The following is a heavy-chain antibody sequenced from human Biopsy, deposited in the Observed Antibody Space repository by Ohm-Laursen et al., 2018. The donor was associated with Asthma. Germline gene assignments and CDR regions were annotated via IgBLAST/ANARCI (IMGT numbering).Heavy chain of an antibody. CDR3: ARAYGGSFFSGSFDI. CDR2: IYSGGGT. CDR1: GFTVSTNG. Sequence: SLRLSCAASGFTVSTNGMSWVRQPPGKGLEWVSVIYSGGGTYYADSVRGRVTISRDNSKNTLSLQMNSLRAEDTAVYYCARAYGGSFFSGSFDIWGQGTMVTASS. D-gene: IGHD4-23*01. V-gene: IGHV3-53*01. J-gene: IGHJ3*02.